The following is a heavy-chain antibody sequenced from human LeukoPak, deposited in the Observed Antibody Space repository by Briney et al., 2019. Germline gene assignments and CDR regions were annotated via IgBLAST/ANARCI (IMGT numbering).Heavy chain of an antibody. V-gene: IGHV3-21*01. J-gene: IGHJ4*02. CDR2: ISSSSSYI. CDR3: ARPPRAVTTPLN. CDR1: GFTFSSYS. Sequence: GGSLRLSCAASGFTFSSYSMNWVRQAPGKGLEWVSSISSSSSYIYYADSVKGRFTISRDNAKNSLYLQMDSLRAEDTAVYYCARPPRAVTTPLNWGQGTLVTVSS. D-gene: IGHD4-17*01.